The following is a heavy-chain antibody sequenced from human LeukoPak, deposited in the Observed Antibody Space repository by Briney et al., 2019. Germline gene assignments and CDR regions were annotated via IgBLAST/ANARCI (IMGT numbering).Heavy chain of an antibody. CDR1: GYSFTSYW. CDR2: IYPGDSDT. Sequence: KPGESLKISCKGSGYSFTSYWIGWVLQMPGKGLEWMVIIYPGDSDTRYSPSFQGQVTISADKSISTAYLQWSSLKASDTAMYYCARGWSSTSYYYYYYMDVWGKGTTVTVSS. J-gene: IGHJ6*03. CDR3: ARGWSSTSYYYYYYMDV. D-gene: IGHD2-2*01. V-gene: IGHV5-51*01.